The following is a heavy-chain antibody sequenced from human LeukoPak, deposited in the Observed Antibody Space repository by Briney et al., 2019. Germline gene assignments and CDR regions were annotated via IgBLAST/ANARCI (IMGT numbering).Heavy chain of an antibody. CDR1: GGSISSSSYY. V-gene: IGHV4-39*01. J-gene: IGHJ4*02. CDR3: GSGVTVVTPGYDY. CDR2: IYYSGST. Sequence: SETLSLTCTVSGGSISSSSYYWGWIRQPPGKGLEWIGSIYYSGSTYYNPSLKSQVTISVDTSKNQFSLKLSSVTAADTAVYYCGSGVTVVTPGYDYWGQGTLVTVSS. D-gene: IGHD4-23*01.